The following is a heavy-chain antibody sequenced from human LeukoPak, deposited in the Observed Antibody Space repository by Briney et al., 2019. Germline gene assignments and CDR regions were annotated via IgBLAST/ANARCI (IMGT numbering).Heavy chain of an antibody. CDR1: GGSFSGYY. Sequence: SETLSLTCAFYGGSFSGYYWSWIRQPPGKGLEWIGEINHSGSTNYNPSLQSRVTISVDTSKNQFSLKLSSVTAADTAVYYCARGPQWLVRGFGYWGQGTLVTVSS. V-gene: IGHV4-34*01. D-gene: IGHD6-19*01. J-gene: IGHJ4*02. CDR3: ARGPQWLVRGFGY. CDR2: INHSGST.